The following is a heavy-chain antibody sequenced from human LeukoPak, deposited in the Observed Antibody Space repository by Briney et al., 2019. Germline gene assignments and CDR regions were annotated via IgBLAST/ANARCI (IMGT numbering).Heavy chain of an antibody. Sequence: ASVKVSCKASGYTFTDYAMHWVRQAPGERLEWMGWINTGKGNTKYSQKFQGRVTITADESTSTAYMELSSLRSEDTAVYYCARVSPFDAFDIWGQGTMVTVSS. J-gene: IGHJ3*02. V-gene: IGHV1-3*04. D-gene: IGHD5/OR15-5a*01. CDR1: GYTFTDYA. CDR3: ARVSPFDAFDI. CDR2: INTGKGNT.